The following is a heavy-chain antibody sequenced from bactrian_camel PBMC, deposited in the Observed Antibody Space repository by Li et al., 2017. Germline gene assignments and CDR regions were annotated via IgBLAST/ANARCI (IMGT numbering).Heavy chain of an antibody. CDR1: GDTYSRYC. V-gene: IGHV3S67*01. D-gene: IGHD1*01. CDR3: NGRFGTDDTLYDH. J-gene: IGHJ4*01. CDR2: IRTDGRT. Sequence: VQLVESGGGSVQAGGSLRLSCAVSGDTYSRYCMGWFRQAPGKEREGVATIRTDGRTSYTDSMRGRFFISRDNSKRTLWLQMNNLKSEDTARYYCNGRFGTDDTLYDHWGQGTQVTVS.